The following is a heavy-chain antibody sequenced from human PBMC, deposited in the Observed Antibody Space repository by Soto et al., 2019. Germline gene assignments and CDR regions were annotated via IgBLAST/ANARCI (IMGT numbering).Heavy chain of an antibody. J-gene: IGHJ5*02. CDR1: GFTFSSYA. V-gene: IGHV3-23*01. CDR2: ISGSGGST. Sequence: GGSLRLSCAASGFTFSSYAMSWVRQAPGKGLEWVSAISGSGGSTYYADSVKGRFTISRDNSKNTLYLQMNSLRAEDTALYYCAKDLLIIAAAVHWFDPWGQGTLVTVSS. CDR3: AKDLLIIAAAVHWFDP. D-gene: IGHD6-13*01.